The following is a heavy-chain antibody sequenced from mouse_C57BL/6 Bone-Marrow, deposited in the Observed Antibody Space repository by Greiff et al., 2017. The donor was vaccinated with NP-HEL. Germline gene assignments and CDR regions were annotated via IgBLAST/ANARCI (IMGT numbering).Heavy chain of an antibody. J-gene: IGHJ1*03. Sequence: QVQLQQPGAELVMPGASVKLSCKASGYTFTSYWMHWVKQRPGQGLEWIGEIDPSDSYTNYNQKFKGKSTLTVDKSSSTAYMQLSSLTSEDSAVYYCAREGGSYYWYFDVCGTGTTVTVSS. CDR1: GYTFTSYW. CDR3: AREGGSYYWYFDV. CDR2: IDPSDSYT. D-gene: IGHD2-12*01. V-gene: IGHV1-69*01.